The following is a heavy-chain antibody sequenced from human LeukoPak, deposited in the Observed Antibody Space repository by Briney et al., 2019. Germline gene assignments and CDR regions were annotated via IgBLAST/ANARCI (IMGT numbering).Heavy chain of an antibody. J-gene: IGHJ4*02. CDR3: VSFYETY. CDR2: INSDGSWT. D-gene: IGHD2/OR15-2a*01. Sequence: GSLRLSCAASGNYWMHWVRQAPGKGLVWVSHINSDGSWTSYADSVKGRFTISKDNAKNMVYLQMNSLRAEDTAVYYCVSFYETYWGRGTLVTVSS. V-gene: IGHV3-74*01. CDR1: GNYW.